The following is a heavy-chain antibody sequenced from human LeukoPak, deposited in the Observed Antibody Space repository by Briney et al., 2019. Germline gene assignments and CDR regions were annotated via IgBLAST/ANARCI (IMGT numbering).Heavy chain of an antibody. CDR2: INPNSGGT. Sequence: ASVKVSCKASGYTFTGYYMHWVRQAPGQGLEWMGWINPNSGGTNYAQKFQGRVTMTRDTSISTAYMELSRLRSDDTAVYYCGRDVSIAVAASDYWGQGTLVTVSS. CDR1: GYTFTGYY. J-gene: IGHJ4*02. D-gene: IGHD6-19*01. V-gene: IGHV1-2*02. CDR3: GRDVSIAVAASDY.